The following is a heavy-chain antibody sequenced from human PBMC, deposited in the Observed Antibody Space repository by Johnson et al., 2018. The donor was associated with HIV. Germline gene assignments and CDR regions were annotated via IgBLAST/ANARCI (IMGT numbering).Heavy chain of an antibody. CDR1: GFTVSSNY. V-gene: IGHV3-66*01. CDR2: IYSGGTT. CDR3: ARVGGSWMLDAFDI. D-gene: IGHD3-10*01. Sequence: EVQLVESGGGLVQPWGSLRLSCTASGFTVSSNYMSWVRQAPGKGLEWVSVIYSGGTTYYAASVKGRFTISRDNSKNTLYLQMNSLRAGDSAVYYCARVGGSWMLDAFDIWGQGTVVTVSS. J-gene: IGHJ3*02.